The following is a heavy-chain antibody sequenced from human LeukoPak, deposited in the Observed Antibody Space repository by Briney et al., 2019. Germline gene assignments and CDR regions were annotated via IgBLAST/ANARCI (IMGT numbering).Heavy chain of an antibody. J-gene: IGHJ4*02. CDR2: ISGSGGST. CDR1: GFTFSSYG. D-gene: IGHD1-14*01. CDR3: AKATGYLL. Sequence: GSLSLSFAASGFTFSSYGMSWVRPAPGKGLEWVSAISGSGGSTYYADSVKGRFTISRANSENTLYLQMNNLRAEDTAVYYCAKATGYLLWGQGTLVTVSS. V-gene: IGHV3-23*01.